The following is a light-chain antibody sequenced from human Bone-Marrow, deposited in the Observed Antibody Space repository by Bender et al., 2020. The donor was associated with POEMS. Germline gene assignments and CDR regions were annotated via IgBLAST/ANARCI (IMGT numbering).Light chain of an antibody. CDR3: QAWDRSAVV. CDR2: EDT. Sequence: SYELTQPPSVSVSPRQTASITCSGEKLGDKYVSWYQQKAGQSPVVVIHEDTKRPSGIPERFSGSNSGNTATLTISGTQPMDEADYYCQAWDRSAVVFGGGTTLTVL. J-gene: IGLJ2*01. V-gene: IGLV3-1*01. CDR1: KLGDKY.